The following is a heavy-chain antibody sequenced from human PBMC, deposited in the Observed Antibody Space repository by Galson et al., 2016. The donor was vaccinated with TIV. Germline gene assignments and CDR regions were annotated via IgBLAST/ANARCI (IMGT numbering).Heavy chain of an antibody. CDR1: GGILRRYA. V-gene: IGHV1-69*13. CDR2: ILPFFGTA. CDR3: ARGPYRGSHLDDY. D-gene: IGHD1-26*01. Sequence: QSGAEVKNPGASVKVSCKASGGILRRYAINWVRQAPGQGLEWMGRILPFFGTANYAQKFQGKVTITADEATMTAFMELSSLKSKDTAVDFCARGPYRGSHLDDYWGPGTLATVSA. J-gene: IGHJ4*02.